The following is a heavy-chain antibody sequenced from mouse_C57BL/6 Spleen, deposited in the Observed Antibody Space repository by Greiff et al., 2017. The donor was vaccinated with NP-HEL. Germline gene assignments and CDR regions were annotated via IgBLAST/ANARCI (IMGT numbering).Heavy chain of an antibody. CDR1: GFTFSSYG. J-gene: IGHJ4*01. D-gene: IGHD2-4*01. CDR2: ISSGGSYT. V-gene: IGHV5-6*01. Sequence: EVKLVESGGDLVKPGGSLKLSCAASGFTFSSYGMSWVRQTPDKRLEWVATISSGGSYTYYPDSVKGRFTISRDNAKNTLYLQMSSLKSEDTAMYYCARHDGITTRNYYAMDYWGQGTSVTVSS. CDR3: ARHDGITTRNYYAMDY.